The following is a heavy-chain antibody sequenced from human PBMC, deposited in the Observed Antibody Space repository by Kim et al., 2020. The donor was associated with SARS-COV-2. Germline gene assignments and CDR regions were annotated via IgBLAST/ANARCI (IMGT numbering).Heavy chain of an antibody. CDR3: TTDLFEAAAGTTDFDY. D-gene: IGHD6-13*01. Sequence: PVKGRFTISRDDSKNTLYLQMNSLKTEDTAVYYCTTDLFEAAAGTTDFDYWGQGTLVTVSS. J-gene: IGHJ4*02. V-gene: IGHV3-15*01.